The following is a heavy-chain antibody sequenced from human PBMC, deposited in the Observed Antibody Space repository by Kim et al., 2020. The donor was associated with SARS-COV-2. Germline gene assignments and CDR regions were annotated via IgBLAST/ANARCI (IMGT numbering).Heavy chain of an antibody. J-gene: IGHJ4*02. Sequence: GGSLRLSCAASGFTFSDYYMSWIRQAPGKGLEWVSYISSSGSTIYYADSVKGRFTISRDNAKNSLYLQINSLRAEDTAVYYRARPHYYDILTGYTHYYFDYWGQGTLGTVSS. V-gene: IGHV3-11*01. CDR2: ISSSGSTI. D-gene: IGHD3-9*01. CDR1: GFTFSDYY. CDR3: ARPHYYDILTGYTHYYFDY.